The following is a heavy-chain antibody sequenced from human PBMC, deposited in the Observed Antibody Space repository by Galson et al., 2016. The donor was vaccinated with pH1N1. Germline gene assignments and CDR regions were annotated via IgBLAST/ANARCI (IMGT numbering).Heavy chain of an antibody. D-gene: IGHD3-10*01. CDR2: IYWDDAK. CDR1: GFSLPTREVG. V-gene: IGHV2-5*02. CDR3: AHREMLRGAPVFGY. Sequence: PALVKPTQTVTLTCTFSGFSLPTREVGVGWFRQPPGKALEWLALIYWDDAKRYSPSLRTRLTITKDTSDDPVVLTMTSMDPVDTATYFCAHREMLRGAPVFGYWGQGTLVTVSS. J-gene: IGHJ4*02.